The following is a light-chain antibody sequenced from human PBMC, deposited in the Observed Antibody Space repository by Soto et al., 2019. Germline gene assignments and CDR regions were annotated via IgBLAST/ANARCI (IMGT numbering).Light chain of an antibody. V-gene: IGKV3-20*01. CDR1: QSVSSSY. CDR3: QQYGSSPPYT. CDR2: GAS. Sequence: IVMTQSPGTLSLSPGERVTLSCRASQSVSSSYLAWYQQKPGQAPRLLIYGASSRATGIPDRFSGSGSGTDFTPTISRLEPEDFAVYYCQQYGSSPPYTFGQGTKLEIK. J-gene: IGKJ2*01.